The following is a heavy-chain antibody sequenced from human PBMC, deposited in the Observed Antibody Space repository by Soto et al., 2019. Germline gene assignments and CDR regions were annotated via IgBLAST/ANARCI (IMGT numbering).Heavy chain of an antibody. V-gene: IGHV4-4*07. J-gene: IGHJ6*02. CDR3: ARDLHGDYSNKGGTGYYYGMDV. CDR2: IYTSGST. CDR1: GGSISSYY. D-gene: IGHD4-4*01. Sequence: KTSETLSLTCTVSGGSISSYYWSWIRQPAGKGLEWIGRIYTSGSTNYNPSLKSRVTMSVDTSKNQFSLKLSSVTAADTAVYYCARDLHGDYSNKGGTGYYYGMDVWGQGTTVTVSS.